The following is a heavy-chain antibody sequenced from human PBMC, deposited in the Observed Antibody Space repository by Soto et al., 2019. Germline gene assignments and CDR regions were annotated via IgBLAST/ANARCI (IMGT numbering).Heavy chain of an antibody. CDR2: ISAYSI. CDR3: ARGIGGYDFFDY. D-gene: IGHD5-12*01. Sequence: ASMKVSCKTSGYTFTSFSIVWVRQAPGQGLEWMGWISAYSITYAQNFQGRVTVPTETSTNTAYMELRSLTSDDTAVYYCARGIGGYDFFDYWG. J-gene: IGHJ4*01. CDR1: GYTFTSFS. V-gene: IGHV1-18*01.